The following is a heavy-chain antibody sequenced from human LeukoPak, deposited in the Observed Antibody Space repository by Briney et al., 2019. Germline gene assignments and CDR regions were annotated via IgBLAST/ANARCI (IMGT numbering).Heavy chain of an antibody. CDR1: GGSISGYY. CDR3: ARHHTRFVLGATHVDY. D-gene: IGHD1-26*01. V-gene: IGHV4-59*08. J-gene: IGHJ4*02. CDR2: ISYSGNS. Sequence: SETLSLTCNVSGGSISGYYWSWIRQPPGKTLEWIGYISYSGNSNYNPSLESRVTISVVTSKIQFSLKLSSVTAADTAVYYCARHHTRFVLGATHVDYWGQGTLVTVSS.